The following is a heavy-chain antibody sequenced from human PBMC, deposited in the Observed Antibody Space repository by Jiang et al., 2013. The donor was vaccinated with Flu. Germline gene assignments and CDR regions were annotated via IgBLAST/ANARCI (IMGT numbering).Heavy chain of an antibody. CDR2: INTGNGNT. CDR3: ARDPANWNNRHYFDF. D-gene: IGHD1/OR15-1a*01. V-gene: IGHV1-3*04. Sequence: QSGSELKKPGASVNVSCKASGYTLTTYAMNWVRQAPGQGLEWMGWINTGNGNTEYSQDFQGRVTITSDTSASTAYMELSSLKSEDTAVYYCARDPANWNNRHYFDFWGQGTLVTVSS. CDR1: GYTLTTYA. J-gene: IGHJ4*02.